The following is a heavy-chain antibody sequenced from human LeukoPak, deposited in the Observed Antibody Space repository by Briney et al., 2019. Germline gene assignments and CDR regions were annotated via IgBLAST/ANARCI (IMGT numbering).Heavy chain of an antibody. J-gene: IGHJ5*02. CDR3: VKGASSTALITWDL. D-gene: IGHD6-13*01. V-gene: IGHV3-23*01. CDR1: GFTFSTYA. CDR2: ISRDGDTI. Sequence: PGGSLRLSCAASGFTFSTYAMTWVRQAPGKGLEWVSGISRDGDTIYYAQSVKGRFTVSRGNSKDTLYLQMNSLRAGDTAVYYCVKGASSTALITWDLWGQGTLVTVSS.